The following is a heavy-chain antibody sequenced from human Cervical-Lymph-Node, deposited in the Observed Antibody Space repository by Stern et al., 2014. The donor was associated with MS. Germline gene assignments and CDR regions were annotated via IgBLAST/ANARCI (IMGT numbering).Heavy chain of an antibody. Sequence: ESGPPLVKPTQTLTLTCTFSGFSFSTSGVGVGWIRQPPGKALEWLALIYWDEDEHYSPSLKSRLTITKDTSKIQVVLTMTNMDPVDTATYYCAHGPSDYDSAGYYYGFDYWGQGTLVTVSS. CDR1: GFSFSTSGVG. J-gene: IGHJ4*02. CDR3: AHGPSDYDSAGYYYGFDY. V-gene: IGHV2-5*02. CDR2: IYWDEDE. D-gene: IGHD3-22*01.